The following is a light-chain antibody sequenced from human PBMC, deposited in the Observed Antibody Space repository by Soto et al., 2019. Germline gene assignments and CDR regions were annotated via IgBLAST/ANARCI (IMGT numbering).Light chain of an antibody. Sequence: EIVLTQSPATLSLSPGERATLSCRASQSVSSYLAWYQQKPGQAPRLLIYDASNRATGIPARFSGSGSGTAVTLTISSLEPEDFAVYYCQQRSNWPPTVGEGTELDIK. CDR1: QSVSSY. CDR2: DAS. J-gene: IGKJ2*01. V-gene: IGKV3-11*01. CDR3: QQRSNWPPT.